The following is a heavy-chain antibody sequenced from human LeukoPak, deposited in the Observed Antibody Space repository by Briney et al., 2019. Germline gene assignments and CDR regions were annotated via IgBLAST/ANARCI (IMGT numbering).Heavy chain of an antibody. Sequence: SVKVSCKASGGTFSSYAISWVRQAPGQGLEWMGRINSILGVANYAQKFQGRVTITADKSTSTAYMELSSLRSEDTAVYYCASILGPLRNPAGYSGYDLSYGMDVWGQGTTVTVSS. D-gene: IGHD5-12*01. V-gene: IGHV1-69*04. J-gene: IGHJ6*02. CDR2: INSILGVA. CDR3: ASILGPLRNPAGYSGYDLSYGMDV. CDR1: GGTFSSYA.